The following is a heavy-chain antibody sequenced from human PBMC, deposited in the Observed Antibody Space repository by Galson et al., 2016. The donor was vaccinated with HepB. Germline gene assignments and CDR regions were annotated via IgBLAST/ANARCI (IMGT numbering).Heavy chain of an antibody. D-gene: IGHD6-6*01. CDR3: ARRGREQLVHQYYAMDV. V-gene: IGHV1-18*01. Sequence: SVKVSCKASGYTFTNYGISWVRQAPGQGLEWMGGIGAYNGHTFYSQKFQGRVTLTTETSPTTAYMALRSLRSDDTAVYYCARRGREQLVHQYYAMDVWGPGTTVTVSS. J-gene: IGHJ6*02. CDR1: GYTFTNYG. CDR2: IGAYNGHT.